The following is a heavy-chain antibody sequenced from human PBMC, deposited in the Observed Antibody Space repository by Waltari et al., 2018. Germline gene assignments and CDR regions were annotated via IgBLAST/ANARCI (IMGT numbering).Heavy chain of an antibody. V-gene: IGHV4-4*02. CDR2: IYHSGST. CDR1: GGSLSSSNW. Sequence: QVQLQESGPGLVKPSGTLSLTCAVSGGSLSSSNWWSWVRQPPGKGLEWIGEIYHSGSTNYNPSLKSRLTISIDKSKNQFSLKLSSVTAADTAVYYCAKNCDSRSCFDYWGQGTLVTVSS. D-gene: IGHD1-26*01. CDR3: AKNCDSRSCFDY. J-gene: IGHJ4*02.